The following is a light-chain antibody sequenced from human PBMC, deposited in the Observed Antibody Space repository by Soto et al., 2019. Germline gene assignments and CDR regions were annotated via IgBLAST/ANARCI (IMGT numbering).Light chain of an antibody. CDR3: SSYTSSSTPYV. V-gene: IGLV2-14*01. Sequence: QSALTQPASVSGSPGQSITISCTGTSSDLGGYHYVSWYQQHPGKAPKLMIYDVSSRPSGVSNRFSGSKSGNTASLTISGLQAEDEADYYCSSYTSSSTPYVFGPGTKVTVL. CDR1: SSDLGGYHY. J-gene: IGLJ1*01. CDR2: DVS.